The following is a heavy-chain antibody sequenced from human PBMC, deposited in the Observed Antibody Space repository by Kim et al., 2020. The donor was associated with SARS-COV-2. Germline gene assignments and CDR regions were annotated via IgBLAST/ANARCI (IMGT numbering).Heavy chain of an antibody. Sequence: SETLSLTCAVYGGSFSGYYWSWIRQPPGKGLEWIGEINHSGSTNYNPSLKSRVTISVDTSKNQFSLKLSSVTAADTAVYYCAKNGDSSSWYFDYWGQGTLVTVSS. CDR3: AKNGDSSSWYFDY. V-gene: IGHV4-34*01. D-gene: IGHD6-13*01. CDR1: GGSFSGYY. J-gene: IGHJ4*02. CDR2: INHSGST.